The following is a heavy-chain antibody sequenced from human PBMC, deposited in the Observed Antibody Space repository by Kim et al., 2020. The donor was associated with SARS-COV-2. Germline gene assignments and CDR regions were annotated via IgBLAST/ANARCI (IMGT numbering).Heavy chain of an antibody. D-gene: IGHD2-15*01. Sequence: KGRFTISRDNAKNSLYLQMNSRRAEETAVYYCAREGYCSGGSCYSGFFYWGQGTLVTVSS. V-gene: IGHV3-11*06. CDR3: AREGYCSGGSCYSGFFY. J-gene: IGHJ4*02.